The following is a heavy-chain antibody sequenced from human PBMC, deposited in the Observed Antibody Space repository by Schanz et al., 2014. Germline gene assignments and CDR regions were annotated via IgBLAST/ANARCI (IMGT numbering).Heavy chain of an antibody. CDR1: GFSFSIFA. D-gene: IGHD2-15*01. Sequence: EVQLLESGGGLVQPGGSLRLSCAASGFSFSIFAMTWVRQAPGQGLEWVSTISGSGGDTYPADSVKGRFTISRDNSNNTLYLQMSSLRAEDTAVYYGVKDDRGDVVVVAANYWGQGAQVIVSS. J-gene: IGHJ4*02. CDR2: ISGSGGDT. V-gene: IGHV3-23*01. CDR3: VKDDRGDVVVVAANY.